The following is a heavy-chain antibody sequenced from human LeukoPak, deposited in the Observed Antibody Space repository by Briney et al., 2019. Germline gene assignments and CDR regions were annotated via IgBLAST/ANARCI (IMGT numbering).Heavy chain of an antibody. V-gene: IGHV1-24*01. CDR2: FDPEGGET. Sequence: ASVKVSCKVSGYTLTELSMHWVRQAPGKGLEWMGGFDPEGGETIYAQKFQGRVTMTEDTSTDTAYMELSSLRSEDTAVYYCATAPYGSGSRIDYWGQGTLVTVSS. D-gene: IGHD3-10*01. CDR3: ATAPYGSGSRIDY. CDR1: GYTLTELS. J-gene: IGHJ4*02.